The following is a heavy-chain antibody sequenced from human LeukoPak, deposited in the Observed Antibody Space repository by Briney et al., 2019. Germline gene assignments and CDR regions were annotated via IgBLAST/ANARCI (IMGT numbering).Heavy chain of an antibody. J-gene: IGHJ4*02. CDR3: ARGQMAGY. Sequence: GGSLRLSCAASGFPFSSYWMSWVRQAPGKGLEWVANIKPDGSEKSYVDSVKGRFTISRDNAKNSLYLQMNSLGAEDTAVYYCARGQMAGYWGQGTLVTVSS. D-gene: IGHD5-24*01. CDR2: IKPDGSEK. V-gene: IGHV3-7*05. CDR1: GFPFSSYW.